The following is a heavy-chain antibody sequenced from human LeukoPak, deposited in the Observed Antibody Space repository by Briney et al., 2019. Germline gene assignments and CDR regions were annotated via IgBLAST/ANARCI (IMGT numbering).Heavy chain of an antibody. CDR3: ARMAPALGYDSSGYILGAFHI. J-gene: IGHJ3*02. V-gene: IGHV4-4*07. CDR2: TYTCGST. CDR1: GGSINSYF. D-gene: IGHD3-22*01. Sequence: SETLSLTCSVSGGSINSYFWSWIRQPAGKGLAWIGRTYTCGSTNYHPSLTSRVTMSVDTSKNQFSLMLSSVTAADTAVYYCARMAPALGYDSSGYILGAFHIWGQGTMVTVSS.